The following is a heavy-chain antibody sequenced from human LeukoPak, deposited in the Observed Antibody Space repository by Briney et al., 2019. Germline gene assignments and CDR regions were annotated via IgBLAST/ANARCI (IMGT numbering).Heavy chain of an antibody. CDR3: ARLVVPAANYYYYYYMDV. D-gene: IGHD2-2*01. V-gene: IGHV1-69*13. CDR2: IIPIFGTA. Sequence: ASVKVSCKASGGTFSSYAISWVRQAPGQGLEWMGGIIPIFGTATYAQKFQGRVTITADESTSTAYMELSSLRSEDTAVYYCARLVVPAANYYYYYYMDVWGKGTTVTVSS. J-gene: IGHJ6*03. CDR1: GGTFSSYA.